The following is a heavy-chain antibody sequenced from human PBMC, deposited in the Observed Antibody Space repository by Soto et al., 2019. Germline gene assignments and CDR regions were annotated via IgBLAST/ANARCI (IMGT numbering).Heavy chain of an antibody. CDR2: SYHSGST. J-gene: IGHJ2*01. CDR1: SGSISSSYW. Sequence: QVQLQESGPGLVKPSGTLSLTCAVSSGSISSSYWWSWVRQPPGKGLEWIGESYHSGSTNYNPSLRSRVTLSADKSKNQFSLKLRSVTAADTAVYYCARVYGDYVSPRSWYFGLWGRGTLVTVSS. D-gene: IGHD4-17*01. CDR3: ARVYGDYVSPRSWYFGL. V-gene: IGHV4-4*02.